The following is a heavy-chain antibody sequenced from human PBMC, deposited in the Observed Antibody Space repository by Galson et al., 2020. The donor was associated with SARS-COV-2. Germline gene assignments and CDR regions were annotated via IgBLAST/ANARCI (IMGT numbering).Heavy chain of an antibody. CDR3: ARRDFQIRGGGWFDP. CDR2: IYPDDSDS. CDR1: GYNFTNYW. V-gene: IGHV5-51*01. Sequence: KLGESLKISCKGSGYNFTNYWIGWVRQMPGKGLEWMGIIYPDDSDSRYSPSFQGQVTISADKSISTAYLQWSSLKASDTTIYYCARRDFQIRGGGWFDPWGQGTLVTVSS. J-gene: IGHJ5*02. D-gene: IGHD3-10*01.